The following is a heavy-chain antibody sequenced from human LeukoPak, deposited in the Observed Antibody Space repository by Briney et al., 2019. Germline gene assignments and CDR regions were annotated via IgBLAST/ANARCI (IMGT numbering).Heavy chain of an antibody. CDR2: INWNGGST. J-gene: IGHJ4*02. Sequence: GGSLRLSCAASGFTFDDYGMSWVRQAPGKGLEWVSGINWNGGSTGYADSVKGRFTISRDNAKNSLYLQMNSLRAEDTAVYYCAKDVSSSDSFDYWGQGTLVTVSS. V-gene: IGHV3-20*04. CDR1: GFTFDDYG. CDR3: AKDVSSSDSFDY. D-gene: IGHD2-2*01.